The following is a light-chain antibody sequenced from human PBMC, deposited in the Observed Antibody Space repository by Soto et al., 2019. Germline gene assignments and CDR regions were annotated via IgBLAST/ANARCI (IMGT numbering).Light chain of an antibody. V-gene: IGKV3-20*01. CDR3: QPYGTSRT. J-gene: IGKJ1*01. CDR1: QSVSSNY. Sequence: EIVLTQSPGTLSLSPGERATLSCRASQSVSSNYLAWYQQKPGQAPRRLIYGASSRATGIPDRFSGSGSGTDFTLTISRLEPADFAVYYCQPYGTSRTCRQGHKVEI. CDR2: GAS.